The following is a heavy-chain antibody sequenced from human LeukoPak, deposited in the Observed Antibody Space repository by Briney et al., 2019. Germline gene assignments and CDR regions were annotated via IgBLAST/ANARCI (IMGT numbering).Heavy chain of an antibody. V-gene: IGHV1-69*05. CDR2: IIPIFGTA. Sequence: SVKVSCKASGGAFSSYAISWVRQAPGQGLEWMGGIIPIFGTANYAQKFQGRVTITTDEPTSTAYMELSSLRSADTAVYYCARAGYCSGGSCYVWWGQGTLVTVSS. CDR1: GGAFSSYA. D-gene: IGHD2-15*01. J-gene: IGHJ4*02. CDR3: ARAGYCSGGSCYVW.